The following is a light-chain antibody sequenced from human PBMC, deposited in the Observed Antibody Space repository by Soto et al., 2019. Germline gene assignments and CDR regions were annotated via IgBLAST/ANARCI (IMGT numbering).Light chain of an antibody. CDR1: QSVSSN. CDR3: QQYNNWPLT. J-gene: IGKJ4*01. V-gene: IGKV3-15*01. Sequence: EIAMTQSPATLSVSPGERATLSCRASQSVSSNLALYQQKPCQAPRLLIYGASTRATGKTARFSGSGSGTEFTLTISSLQSEDFAVYYCQQYNNWPLTFGGGTKVEIK. CDR2: GAS.